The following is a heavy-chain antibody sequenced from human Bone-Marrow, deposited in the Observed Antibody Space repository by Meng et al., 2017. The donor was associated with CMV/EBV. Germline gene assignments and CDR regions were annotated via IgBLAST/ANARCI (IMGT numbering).Heavy chain of an antibody. V-gene: IGHV3-48*03. CDR1: GFTFSSYE. Sequence: GGSLRLSCAASGFTFSSYEMNWVRQAPGKGLEWVSYISSSGSTIYYADSVKGRFTISRDNAKNSLYLQMNSLRAGDTAVYYCARFYRSSSGFDPWGQGTLVTVSS. CDR2: ISSSGSTI. D-gene: IGHD3-16*02. J-gene: IGHJ5*02. CDR3: ARFYRSSSGFDP.